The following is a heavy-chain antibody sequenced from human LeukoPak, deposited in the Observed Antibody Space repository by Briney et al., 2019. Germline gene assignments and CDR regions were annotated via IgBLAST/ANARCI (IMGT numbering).Heavy chain of an antibody. V-gene: IGHV1-18*01. J-gene: IGHJ3*02. D-gene: IGHD6-13*01. CDR2: ISAYNGNT. CDR3: ARYIAAPPNDAFDI. Sequence: ASVKVSCKASGYTLTSYGISWVRQAPGQGLEWMGWISAYNGNTNYAQKLQGRVTMTTDTSTSTAYMELRSLRSDDAAVYYCARYIAAPPNDAFDIWGQGTMVTVSS. CDR1: GYTLTSYG.